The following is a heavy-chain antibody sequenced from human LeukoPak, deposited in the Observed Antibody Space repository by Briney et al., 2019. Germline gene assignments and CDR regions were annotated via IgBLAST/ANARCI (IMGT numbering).Heavy chain of an antibody. CDR3: AGDRNSDWYSPLDY. CDR1: GFTFTKCA. D-gene: IGHD6-19*01. Sequence: GGSLRLTCVASGFTFTKCAMSWIRQAPGKGLEWVAIITATGDTAYYADSVKGRFTISRDNSRNTVYMQMDSLRAEDTAIYYCAGDRNSDWYSPLDYWGQGSQVTVS. CDR2: ITATGDTA. V-gene: IGHV3-23*01. J-gene: IGHJ4*02.